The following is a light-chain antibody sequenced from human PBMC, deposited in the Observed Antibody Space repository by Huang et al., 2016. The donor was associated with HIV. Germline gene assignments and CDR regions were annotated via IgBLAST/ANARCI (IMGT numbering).Light chain of an antibody. J-gene: IGKJ4*01. CDR1: QGISTS. V-gene: IGKV1-9*01. CDR3: QQLRSYPLT. CDR2: DAS. Sequence: IQLTQSPSSLSASIGDRVTITCRASQGISTSLAWYQQKPGKAPNLLIFDASSLRRGVPSRFSGSRSGTVFTLSISSLQPEDFATYFCQQLRSYPLTFGGGTKVEIK.